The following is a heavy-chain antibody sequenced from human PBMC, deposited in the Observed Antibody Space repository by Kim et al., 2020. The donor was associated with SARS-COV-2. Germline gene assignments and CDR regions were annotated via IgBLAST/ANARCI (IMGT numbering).Heavy chain of an antibody. Sequence: SETLSLTCTVSGGSISSGGYYWSWIRQHPGKGLEWIGYIYYSGSTYYNPSLKSRVTISVDTSKNQFSLKLSSVTAADTAVYYCARAGRTFFGVVGAFDIWGPGTIVTVPS. CDR2: IYYSGST. D-gene: IGHD3-3*01. V-gene: IGHV4-31*03. CDR1: GGSISSGGYY. J-gene: IGHJ3*02. CDR3: ARAGRTFFGVVGAFDI.